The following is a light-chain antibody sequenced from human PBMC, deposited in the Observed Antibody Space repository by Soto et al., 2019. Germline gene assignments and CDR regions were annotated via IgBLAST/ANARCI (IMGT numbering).Light chain of an antibody. CDR2: LGY. V-gene: IGKV2-28*01. Sequence: VMTQSPLSLPVTLGRAASISFLASEILLHNNGYNYLDWYLQKPGQSPQVLIYLGYNRASGVHARFSGSGSGTDFTLSIRSVEAEDVAVYYCLQTLQTQLTCGGGTTV. CDR1: EILLHNNGYNY. J-gene: IGKJ4*01. CDR3: LQTLQTQLT.